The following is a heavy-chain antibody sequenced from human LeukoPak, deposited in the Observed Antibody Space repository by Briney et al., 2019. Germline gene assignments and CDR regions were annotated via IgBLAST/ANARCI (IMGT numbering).Heavy chain of an antibody. CDR1: GYIFTDYY. J-gene: IGHJ4*02. D-gene: IGHD3-10*01. CDR2: ISPSSSGT. V-gene: IGHV1-2*02. Sequence: ASVKVSCKASGYIFTDYYIHWVRQAPGQGLEWMGWISPSSSGTNYAQKFQGRVTMTTDTSISTAYMELSRLGSADTAMYYCVRVLPSDSWGQGTLVTVSS. CDR3: VRVLPSDS.